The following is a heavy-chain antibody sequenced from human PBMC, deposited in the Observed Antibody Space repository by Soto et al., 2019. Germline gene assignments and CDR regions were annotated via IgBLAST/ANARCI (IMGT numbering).Heavy chain of an antibody. J-gene: IGHJ4*02. CDR1: GFIFSSYG. Sequence: QVQLVESGGGVVQPGRSLRLSCATSGFIFSSYGMYWVRQAPGKGLEWVAVIWYDGSNKYYTDSVKGRFTISRDNSKNTLYLQMNSLRVEDTAVFYCARDRVGATYFDYWGQGTLVTVSS. CDR3: ARDRVGATYFDY. D-gene: IGHD1-26*01. CDR2: IWYDGSNK. V-gene: IGHV3-33*01.